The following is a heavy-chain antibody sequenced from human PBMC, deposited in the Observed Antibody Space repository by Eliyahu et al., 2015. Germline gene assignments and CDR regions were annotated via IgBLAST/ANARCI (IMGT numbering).Heavy chain of an antibody. CDR2: FDPEDGEX. D-gene: IGHD4-17*01. CDR1: XXTLTELS. J-gene: IGHJ4*02. CDR3: ATDPPLGVTTGGQFDY. Sequence: QVQLVQSGXEVKKPGASVKVSCKVSXXTLTELSMHWVRQAPGKGLEWMGGFDPEDGEXIYAQKFQGRVTMTEDTSTDTAYMELSSLRSEDTAVYYCATDPPLGVTTGGQFDYWGQGTLVTVSS. V-gene: IGHV1-24*01.